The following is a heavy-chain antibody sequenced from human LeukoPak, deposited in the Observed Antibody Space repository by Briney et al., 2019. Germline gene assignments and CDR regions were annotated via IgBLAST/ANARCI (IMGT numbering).Heavy chain of an antibody. Sequence: GGSLRLSCAASGFTFSSYWMHWVREVPGKGPVWVSCINGDGSSTSYADSVKGRFTISRDNSKNTLYLQMNSLRAEDTAVYYCAKDYCSSISCPYYYYGMDVWGQGTTVTVSS. CDR1: GFTFSSYW. V-gene: IGHV3-74*01. CDR2: INGDGSST. J-gene: IGHJ6*02. CDR3: AKDYCSSISCPYYYYGMDV. D-gene: IGHD2-2*01.